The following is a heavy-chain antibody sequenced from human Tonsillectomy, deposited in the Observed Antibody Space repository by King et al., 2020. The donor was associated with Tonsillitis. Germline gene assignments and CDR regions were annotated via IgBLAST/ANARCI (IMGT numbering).Heavy chain of an antibody. Sequence: QLVQSGAEVKKPGASVRVSCQASGYPFTDYYMHWVRQAPGQGLEWMGWINANSGGRNYAQKFEGRITMTRDTSISTVYMELRRLRSNDTAVYYCARGTKTGKVGYWGQGTLVTVSS. CDR2: INANSGGR. V-gene: IGHV1-2*02. J-gene: IGHJ4*02. CDR1: GYPFTDYY. CDR3: ARGTKTGKVGY. D-gene: IGHD1-26*01.